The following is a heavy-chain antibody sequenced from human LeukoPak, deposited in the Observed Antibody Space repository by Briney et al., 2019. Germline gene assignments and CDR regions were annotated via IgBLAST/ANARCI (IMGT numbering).Heavy chain of an antibody. Sequence: SETLSLTCTVSGYSINSGYYWGWIRQPPGKGLEWIGSIYHSGTTYYNPSLKSRVTISVDTSKNQFSLKLSSVTAADTAVYYCARSLNYYDSSGYYYIAFDIWGQGTMVTVSS. CDR3: ARSLNYYDSSGYYYIAFDI. CDR2: IYHSGTT. V-gene: IGHV4-38-2*02. D-gene: IGHD3-22*01. J-gene: IGHJ3*02. CDR1: GYSINSGYY.